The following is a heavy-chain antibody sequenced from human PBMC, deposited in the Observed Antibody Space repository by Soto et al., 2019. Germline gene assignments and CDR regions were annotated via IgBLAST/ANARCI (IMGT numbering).Heavy chain of an antibody. CDR2: IYYSGST. CDR3: ARTYTAMDNYYYYYGMDV. V-gene: IGHV4-61*01. J-gene: IGHJ6*02. D-gene: IGHD5-18*01. CDR1: GGSVSSGSYY. Sequence: PSETLSLTCTVSGGSVSSGSYYWSWIRQPPGKGLEWIGYIYYSGSTNYNPSLKSRVTISVDTSKNQFSLKLSSVTAADTAVYYCARTYTAMDNYYYYYGMDVWGQGTTVTVSS.